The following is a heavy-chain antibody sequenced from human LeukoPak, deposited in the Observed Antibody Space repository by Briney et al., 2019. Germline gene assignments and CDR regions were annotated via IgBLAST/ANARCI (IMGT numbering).Heavy chain of an antibody. CDR2: IYYSGST. D-gene: IGHD6-13*01. V-gene: IGHV4-30-4*08. CDR3: ARANGASSSWYGYGRYFDY. J-gene: IGHJ4*02. CDR1: GGSISSGDYY. Sequence: SETLSLTCTVSGGSISSGDYYWSWIRQPPGKGLEWIGYIYYSGSTYYNPSLKSRVTISVDTSKNQFSLKLSSVTAADTAVYYCARANGASSSWYGYGRYFDYWGQGTLVTVSS.